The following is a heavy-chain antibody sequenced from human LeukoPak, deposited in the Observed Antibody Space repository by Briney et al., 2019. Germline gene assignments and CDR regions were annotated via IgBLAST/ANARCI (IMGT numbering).Heavy chain of an antibody. V-gene: IGHV4-61*01. Sequence: SETLSLTCTVSGGSVSSGSYYWSWIRQPPGKGLEWIGYIYYSGSTNYNPSLKSRVTISVDTSKNQFSLKLSSVTAADTAVYYCARFSLEWLTHDYWGQGTLVTVSS. CDR1: GGSVSSGSYY. D-gene: IGHD1-1*01. J-gene: IGHJ4*02. CDR3: ARFSLEWLTHDY. CDR2: IYYSGST.